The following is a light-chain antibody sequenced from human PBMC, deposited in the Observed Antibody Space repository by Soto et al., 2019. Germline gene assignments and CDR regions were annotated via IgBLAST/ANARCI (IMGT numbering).Light chain of an antibody. J-gene: IGLJ2*01. CDR2: LNSDGSH. CDR3: QTWGTGIVV. CDR1: SGHSSYA. Sequence: QSVLTQSPSASASLGDSVKLTCTLSSGHSSYAIAWHQQQPEKGPRYLMKLNSDGSHSKGDGIPDRLSGSSSGAERYLTISSLQSEDEADYYCQTWGTGIVVFGGGTKLTVL. V-gene: IGLV4-69*01.